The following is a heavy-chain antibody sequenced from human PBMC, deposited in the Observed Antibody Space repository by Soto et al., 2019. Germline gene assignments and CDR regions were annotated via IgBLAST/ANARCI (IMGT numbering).Heavy chain of an antibody. CDR1: GYTLTGYY. CDR2: INPNTGAT. CDR3: ARQLAYCACDCDTEPKDY. J-gene: IGHJ4*02. V-gene: IGHV1-2*02. D-gene: IGHD2-21*02. Sequence: ASLKVSCKTSGYTLTGYYIHWVRQSPRQGLEWMGWINPNTGATKHPQMFQGRVTMTRDTSISTAYMELSMLRPDDTAVYYCARQLAYCACDCDTEPKDYWGQGTLVTVSS.